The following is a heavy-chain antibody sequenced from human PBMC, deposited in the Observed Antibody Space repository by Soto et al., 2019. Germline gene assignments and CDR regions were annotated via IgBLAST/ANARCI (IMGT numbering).Heavy chain of an antibody. CDR3: AKDRYPKTTVTSPPAP. D-gene: IGHD4-17*01. Sequence: GGSLRLSCAASGFTLSSYGMHWVRQAPGKGLEWVAVISYDGSNKYYADSVKGRFTISRDNSKNTLYLQMNSLRAEDTAVYYCAKDRYPKTTVTSPPAPWGQGTLVTVSS. V-gene: IGHV3-30*18. CDR1: GFTLSSYG. CDR2: ISYDGSNK. J-gene: IGHJ5*02.